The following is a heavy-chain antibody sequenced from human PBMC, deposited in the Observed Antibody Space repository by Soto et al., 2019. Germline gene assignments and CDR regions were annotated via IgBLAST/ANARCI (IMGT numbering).Heavy chain of an antibody. D-gene: IGHD6-13*01. V-gene: IGHV4-39*01. J-gene: IGHJ4*02. Sequence: LETLFLTSTFHGSSISSTSLYRGWNCQPLGQWLEWIGSIYYSGSTYYNPSLKSRVTISVDTPNNQFSLKLSSVTAAETAVYYCARIPYSRSWETYFDYWGQGTLVTVSS. CDR3: ARIPYSRSWETYFDY. CDR2: IYYSGST. CDR1: GSSISSTSLY.